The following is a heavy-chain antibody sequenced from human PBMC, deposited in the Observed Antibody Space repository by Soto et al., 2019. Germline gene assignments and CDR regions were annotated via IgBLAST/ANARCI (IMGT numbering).Heavy chain of an antibody. CDR3: ARGSVLRNGFWSTVVTPSYFDY. Sequence: KPSETLSLTCTVSGGSISSGGYYWSWIRQHPGKGLEWIGYIYYSGSTYYNPSLKSRVTISVDTSKNQFSLKLSSVTAADTAVYYCARGSVLRNGFWSTVVTPSYFDYWGQGTLVTVSS. D-gene: IGHD4-17*01. V-gene: IGHV4-31*03. CDR2: IYYSGST. J-gene: IGHJ4*02. CDR1: GGSISSGGYY.